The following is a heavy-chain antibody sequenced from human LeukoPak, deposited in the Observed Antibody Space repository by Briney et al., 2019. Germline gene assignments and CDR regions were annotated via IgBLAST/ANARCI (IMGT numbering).Heavy chain of an antibody. Sequence: GGSLRLSCAASGFTFSNYGMHWVRQAPGKGLEWVAVIWYDGSDKYYVDSVKGRFTISRDNSKNTLYLQMNTLRAEDTAVYYCAKGDGHSYGRFDDWGQGTLVTVSS. V-gene: IGHV3-33*06. CDR1: GFTFSNYG. J-gene: IGHJ4*02. D-gene: IGHD5-24*01. CDR2: IWYDGSDK. CDR3: AKGDGHSYGRFDD.